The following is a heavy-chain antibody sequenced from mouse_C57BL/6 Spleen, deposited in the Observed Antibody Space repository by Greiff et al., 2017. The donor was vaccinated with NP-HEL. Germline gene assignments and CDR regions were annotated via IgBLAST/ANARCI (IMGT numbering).Heavy chain of an antibody. CDR2: IDPSDSET. CDR1: GYTFTSYW. V-gene: IGHV1-52*01. Sequence: QVQLQHPGAELVRPGSSVKLSCKASGYTFTSYWMHWVKQRPIQGLEWIGNIDPSDSETHYNQKFKDKATLTVDKSSSTAYMQLSSLTSEDSAVYYCAREGAYYSNYVDYWGQGTTLTVSS. CDR3: AREGAYYSNYVDY. D-gene: IGHD2-5*01. J-gene: IGHJ2*01.